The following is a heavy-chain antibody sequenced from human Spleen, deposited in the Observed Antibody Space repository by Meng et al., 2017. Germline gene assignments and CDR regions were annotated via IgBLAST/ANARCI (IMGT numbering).Heavy chain of an antibody. CDR3: ARELSRYYFDY. D-gene: IGHD3-3*02. CDR2: INGGNGNT. Sequence: QVQLVQSGAEVKKPGASGKVSCKASGYTFTSYAMYWVRQAPGQRLEWMGWINGGNGNTKYSQKFQGRVTITRDTSATTAYMELSSLRSEDTAVYYCARELSRYYFDYWGQGTLVTVSS. V-gene: IGHV1-3*01. J-gene: IGHJ4*02. CDR1: GYTFTSYA.